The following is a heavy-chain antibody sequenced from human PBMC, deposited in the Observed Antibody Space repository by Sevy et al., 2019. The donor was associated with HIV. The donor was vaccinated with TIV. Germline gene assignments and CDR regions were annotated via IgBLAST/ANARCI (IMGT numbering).Heavy chain of an antibody. CDR2: IKSKTDGGTT. D-gene: IGHD2-2*01. Sequence: GGSLRLSCAASGFTFSVYSMNWVRQAPGKGLEWVGRIKSKTDGGTTDYAAPVKGRLTISRDDSKNTLYLQMNSLKTEDTAVYYCTAIVVVPAELWGQGTLVTVSS. J-gene: IGHJ4*02. V-gene: IGHV3-15*01. CDR3: TAIVVVPAEL. CDR1: GFTFSVYS.